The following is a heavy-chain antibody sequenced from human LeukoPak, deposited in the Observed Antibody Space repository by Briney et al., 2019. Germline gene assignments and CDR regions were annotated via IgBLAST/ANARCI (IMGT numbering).Heavy chain of an antibody. V-gene: IGHV4-34*01. J-gene: IGHJ6*02. Sequence: KSSETLSLTCAVYGGSFAGYYWTWIRQPPGKGLGWIGEINHGGSTNYHPSLKSRVTISVDTSKNQFSLILRSVTAADTAVYYCARLRRITAAGGYYFGMDVWGQGTTVT. CDR2: INHGGST. CDR3: ARLRRITAAGGYYFGMDV. D-gene: IGHD6-13*01. CDR1: GGSFAGYY.